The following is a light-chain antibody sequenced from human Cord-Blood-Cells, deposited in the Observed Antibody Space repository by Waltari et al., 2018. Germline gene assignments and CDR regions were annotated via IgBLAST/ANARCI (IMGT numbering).Light chain of an antibody. CDR2: GAS. CDR3: QQYGSSPYS. CDR1: QSVSSSY. V-gene: IGKV3-20*01. Sequence: EIVLMLSPVTLSSSPGDRATLSCRASQSVSSSYLAWYQQKPGQAPGLLIYGASSRATGIPDRFSGSGSGTDFTLTISRLEPEDFAVYYCQQYGSSPYSFGQGTKLEIK. J-gene: IGKJ2*03.